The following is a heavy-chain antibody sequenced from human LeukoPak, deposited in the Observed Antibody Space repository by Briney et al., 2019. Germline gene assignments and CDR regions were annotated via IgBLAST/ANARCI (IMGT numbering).Heavy chain of an antibody. CDR1: GSPFTSYW. J-gene: IGHJ4*02. V-gene: IGHV5-51*01. Sequence: GGSLQISCKGSGSPFTSYWIGWVRQLPGKGLEWMGIIYPGDSDTRYSPSFQGQVTISADKSISTAYLQWSSLKASDTAMYYCARGNYFDYWGQGTLVTVSS. CDR3: ARGNYFDY. CDR2: IYPGDSDT.